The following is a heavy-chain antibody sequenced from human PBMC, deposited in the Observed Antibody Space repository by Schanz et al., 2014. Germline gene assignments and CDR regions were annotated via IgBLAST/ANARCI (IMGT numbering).Heavy chain of an antibody. Sequence: DVQLLESGGGLVKPGGSLRLSCTASGFPFSDYFMAWIRQPPGRGLEWVSSISGDHRNTFYADSVKGRFTISRDNSKNTLYLQMNSLRAEDTAIYYCAKDAPYPFDLWGRGTLITVSS. CDR1: GFPFSDYF. CDR3: AKDAPYPFDL. V-gene: IGHV3-23*01. J-gene: IGHJ2*01. CDR2: ISGDHRNT.